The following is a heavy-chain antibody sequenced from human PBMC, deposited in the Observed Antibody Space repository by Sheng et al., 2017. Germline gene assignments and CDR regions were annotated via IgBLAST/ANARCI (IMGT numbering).Heavy chain of an antibody. V-gene: IGHV3-30*04. CDR3: ARGNLYYSGSVSYLAHY. J-gene: IGHJ4*02. D-gene: IGHD3-10*01. CDR1: GFTFTSYA. CDR2: VSYDGTNK. Sequence: QVQLVESGGGVVQPGRSLRLSCAASGFTFTSYAMHWVRQAPGKGLEWVAIVSYDGTNKNYADSVKGRFTISRDNSKNTVDLQMDSLRDEDAAVYYCARGNLYYSGSVSYLAHYWGQGALVTVSS.